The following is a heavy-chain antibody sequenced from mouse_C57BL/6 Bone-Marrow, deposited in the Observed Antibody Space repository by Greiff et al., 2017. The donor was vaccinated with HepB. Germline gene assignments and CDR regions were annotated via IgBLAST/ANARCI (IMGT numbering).Heavy chain of an antibody. V-gene: IGHV3-6*01. CDR1: GYSITSGYY. D-gene: IGHD2-1*01. CDR3: ARDGRGNFFFY. Sequence: EVQLQQSGPGLVKPSQSLSLTCSVTGYSITSGYYWNWIRQFPGNKLEWMGYISYDGSNNYNPSLKNRISITRDTSKNQFFLKLNSVTTEDTATYYCARDGRGNFFFYWGQGTTLTVSS. CDR2: ISYDGSN. J-gene: IGHJ2*01.